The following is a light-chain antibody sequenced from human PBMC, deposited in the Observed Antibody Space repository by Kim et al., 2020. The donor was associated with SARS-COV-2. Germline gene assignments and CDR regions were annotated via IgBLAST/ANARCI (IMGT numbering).Light chain of an antibody. V-gene: IGKV3-11*01. Sequence: LSPGERGTLSCRASQSVSSYLAWYQQKPGQAPRLLIFDASNRATGIPTRFSCSGSGTDFTLTISSLEPEDFAIYYCQQRSKWPLTFGGGTKVDIK. CDR2: DAS. J-gene: IGKJ4*01. CDR1: QSVSSY. CDR3: QQRSKWPLT.